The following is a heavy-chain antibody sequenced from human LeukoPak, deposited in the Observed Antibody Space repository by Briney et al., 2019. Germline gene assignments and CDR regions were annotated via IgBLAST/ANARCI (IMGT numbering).Heavy chain of an antibody. Sequence: GGSLRLSCAASGFTFSSYWMHWVRQAPGKGLVWVSRINSDGSSTSYADSVKGRFTVSRDNSKNTLYLQMKSLRAEDTAVYYCAKGGGYEAQYYYYYLDVWGKGTTVTISS. D-gene: IGHD5-12*01. CDR2: INSDGSST. J-gene: IGHJ6*03. CDR1: GFTFSSYW. CDR3: AKGGGYEAQYYYYYLDV. V-gene: IGHV3-74*01.